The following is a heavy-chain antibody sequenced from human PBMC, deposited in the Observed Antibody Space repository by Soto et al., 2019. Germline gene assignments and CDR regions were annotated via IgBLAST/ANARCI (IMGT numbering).Heavy chain of an antibody. Sequence: SETLSLTCSVSGGSTSSGSYYWGWIRQTPGRGLEWIASMYHGGTTYSNPSLKSRVTISVDTSKNQFSLRLTSVTAADTAVYYCASRGVRAAAPNWFDPWGQGTLVTVSS. D-gene: IGHD6-13*01. CDR3: ASRGVRAAAPNWFDP. CDR1: GGSTSSGSYY. CDR2: MYHGGTT. J-gene: IGHJ5*02. V-gene: IGHV4-39*01.